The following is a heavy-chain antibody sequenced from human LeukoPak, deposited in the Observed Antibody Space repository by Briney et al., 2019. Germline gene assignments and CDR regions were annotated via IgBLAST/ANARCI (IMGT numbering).Heavy chain of an antibody. CDR1: GFTFSSYA. D-gene: IGHD3-16*01. Sequence: GGSLRLSCAASGFTFSSYAMRWVRQAPGKGLEWVSSISGSGDSTYNADSVKGRFTISRDKSKNTLYLQMNSLRAEDTAGYYCAKDGGQEVDYWGQGTLVTVSS. V-gene: IGHV3-23*01. CDR3: AKDGGQEVDY. J-gene: IGHJ4*02. CDR2: ISGSGDST.